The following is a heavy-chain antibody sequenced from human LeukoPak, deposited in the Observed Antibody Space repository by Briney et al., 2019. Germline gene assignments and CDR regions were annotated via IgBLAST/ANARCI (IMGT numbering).Heavy chain of an antibody. Sequence: SETLSLTCAVYGGSSSGYYWSWVRQPPGKGLEWIGEINHSGSTNYNPSLKSRVTISVDTSKNQFSLKLSSVTAADTAVYYCARLAVAGTLDYWGQGTLVTVSS. CDR2: INHSGST. J-gene: IGHJ4*02. V-gene: IGHV4-34*01. CDR1: GGSSSGYY. CDR3: ARLAVAGTLDY. D-gene: IGHD6-19*01.